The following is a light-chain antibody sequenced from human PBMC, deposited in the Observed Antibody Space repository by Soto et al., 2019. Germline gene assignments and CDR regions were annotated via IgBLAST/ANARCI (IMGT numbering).Light chain of an antibody. CDR1: QSLLHSSGRYY. J-gene: IGKJ4*01. Sequence: DIVMTQSPLSLPVTPGEPASISCRSSQSLLHSSGRYYLDWYLQKPGQSLQLLIYLGSHRASGVPDRFSGSGSGTDFTLTISRVEAEDVGIYYCIQALQTPFAFGGGTRVEIK. CDR3: IQALQTPFA. V-gene: IGKV2-28*01. CDR2: LGS.